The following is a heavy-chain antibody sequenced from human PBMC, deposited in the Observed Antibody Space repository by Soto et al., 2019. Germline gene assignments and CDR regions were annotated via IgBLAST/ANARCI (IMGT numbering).Heavy chain of an antibody. CDR1: GFTFSSYW. CDR3: ARGRGARGSTSCYDY. D-gene: IGHD2-2*01. V-gene: IGHV3-7*03. CDR2: IKQDGSEK. J-gene: IGHJ4*02. Sequence: EVQLVESGGGLVQPGGSLRLSCAASGFTFSSYWMSWVRQAPGKGLEWVANIKQDGSEKYYVDSVRGRFTISRDNAKNSLYLQMNSLRAEDTAVYYCARGRGARGSTSCYDYWGQGTLVTVSS.